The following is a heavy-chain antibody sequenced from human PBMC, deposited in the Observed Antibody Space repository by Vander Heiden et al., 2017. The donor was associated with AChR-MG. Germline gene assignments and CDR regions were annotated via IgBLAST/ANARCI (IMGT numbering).Heavy chain of an antibody. CDR1: GYTFTSYG. J-gene: IGHJ4*02. CDR3: ARDLGEFIGYCSSTSCYTGNY. Sequence: QVQLVQSGAEVKKPGASVKVSCKASGYTFTSYGISWVRQAPGQGLEWMGWISAYNGNTNYAQKLQGRVTMTTDTSTSTAYMELRSLRSDDTAVYYCARDLGEFIGYCSSTSCYTGNYWGQGTLVTVSS. D-gene: IGHD2-2*02. V-gene: IGHV1-18*01. CDR2: ISAYNGNT.